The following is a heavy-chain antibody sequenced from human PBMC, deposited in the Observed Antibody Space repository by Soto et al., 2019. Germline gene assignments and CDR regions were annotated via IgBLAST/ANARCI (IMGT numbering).Heavy chain of an antibody. Sequence: VKVSCKASGFTFTSSAVQWVRQARGQRLEWIVWIVVGSGNTNYAQKFQERVTITRDMSTSTAYMELSSLRSEDTAVYYCAADGVVGATTIQSDYWGKGTLVTVYS. J-gene: IGHJ4*02. CDR1: GFTFTSSA. CDR2: IVVGSGNT. V-gene: IGHV1-58*01. D-gene: IGHD1-26*01. CDR3: AADGVVGATTIQSDY.